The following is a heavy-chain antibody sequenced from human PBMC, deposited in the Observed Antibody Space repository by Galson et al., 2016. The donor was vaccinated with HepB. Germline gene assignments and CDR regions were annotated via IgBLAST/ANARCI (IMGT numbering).Heavy chain of an antibody. Sequence: SLRLSCAASGFTFSSYAMNWVRQAPGKGLEWVSTITGSGSHTYYADSVKGRFTISRDNSKNPLYLQMNTLRAEDTAVYYCARSGGLGYGARFDYWGQGTLVTVSS. J-gene: IGHJ4*02. D-gene: IGHD3-16*01. CDR3: ARSGGLGYGARFDY. CDR1: GFTFSSYA. CDR2: ITGSGSHT. V-gene: IGHV3-23*01.